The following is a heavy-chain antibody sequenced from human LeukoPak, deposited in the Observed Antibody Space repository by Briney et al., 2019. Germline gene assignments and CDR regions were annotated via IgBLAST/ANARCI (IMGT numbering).Heavy chain of an antibody. CDR3: ARDLRRTPWYFDY. Sequence: ASVKVSCKASGHTFTGYYIHWVRQAPGQGLEWLGWIDPNTGGTKYAQKFQGRVTMTRDTSISTAYMELSRLRSDDTAVYYCARDLRRTPWYFDYWGQGTLATVSS. CDR2: IDPNTGGT. V-gene: IGHV1-2*02. J-gene: IGHJ4*02. CDR1: GHTFTGYY.